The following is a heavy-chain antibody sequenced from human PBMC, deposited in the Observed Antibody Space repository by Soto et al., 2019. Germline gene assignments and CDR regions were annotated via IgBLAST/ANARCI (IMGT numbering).Heavy chain of an antibody. Sequence: PSETLSLTCAVYGEPLSNYFWSWIRQPPGKGLEWIGEINHRGSTSNNPSLKSRVTISIDTSKNQFSLKLSSVTAADTAVYYCARARGYHYVWGSYRSPRFDYWGQGTPVTVSS. D-gene: IGHD3-16*02. CDR3: ARARGYHYVWGSYRSPRFDY. CDR1: GEPLSNYF. V-gene: IGHV4-34*01. J-gene: IGHJ4*02. CDR2: INHRGST.